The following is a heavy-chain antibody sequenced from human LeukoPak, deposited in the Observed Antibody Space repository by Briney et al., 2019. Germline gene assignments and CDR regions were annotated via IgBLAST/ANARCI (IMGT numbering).Heavy chain of an antibody. D-gene: IGHD2-2*02. CDR1: GFTFNNYW. V-gene: IGHV3-7*03. CDR2: IKQDGSGL. J-gene: IGHJ4*02. CDR3: VKAIGVSCISTSCYSFDN. Sequence: GGSLRLSCAASGFTFNNYWMSWVRQAPGKGLEWVANIKQDGSGLYYVESVKGRFTISRDNAKSSVHLQMNSLRVEDTALYYCVKAIGVSCISTSCYSFDNWGQGTLVTVSS.